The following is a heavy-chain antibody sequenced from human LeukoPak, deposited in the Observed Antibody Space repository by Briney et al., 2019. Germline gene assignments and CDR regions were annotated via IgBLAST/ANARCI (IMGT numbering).Heavy chain of an antibody. Sequence: PGGSLRLSCAASGFTFINAWMAWVRQAPGKGLEWVGRIKAKAHGGTIEYAAPVKGRFTISRDDSKNTLYLQMNSLKTEDTAVYYCTTDGVGVEGATYDNWGQGIPVTVSS. D-gene: IGHD1-26*01. CDR2: IKAKAHGGTI. CDR1: GFTFINAW. J-gene: IGHJ4*02. V-gene: IGHV3-15*01. CDR3: TTDGVGVEGATYDN.